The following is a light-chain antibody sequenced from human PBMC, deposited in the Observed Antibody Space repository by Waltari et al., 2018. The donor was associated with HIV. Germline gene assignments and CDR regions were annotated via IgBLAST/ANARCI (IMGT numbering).Light chain of an antibody. CDR1: SSDVGGYNY. CDR3: SSYTSSSTLGV. J-gene: IGLJ1*01. Sequence: QSALTQPASVSGSPGQSITISCPGTSSDVGGYNYVSWYQQPPGKAPKLMIYEVSNRPSGVANRFSGSKSGNTASLTISGLQAEDEADYYCSSYTSSSTLGVFGTGTKVTVL. V-gene: IGLV2-14*01. CDR2: EVS.